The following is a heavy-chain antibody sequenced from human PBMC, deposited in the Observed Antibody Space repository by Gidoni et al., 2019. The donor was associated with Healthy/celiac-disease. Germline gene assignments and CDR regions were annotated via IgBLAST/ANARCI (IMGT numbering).Heavy chain of an antibody. J-gene: IGHJ5*02. D-gene: IGHD3-3*01. CDR1: GFTFSSYS. CDR3: ARGTYDFWSGSYNWFDP. V-gene: IGHV3-21*01. CDR2: ISSSSSYI. Sequence: EVQLVESGGGLVKPGGSLRLSCAASGFTFSSYSMNWVRQAPGKGLEWVSSISSSSSYIYYADSVKGRFTISRDNAKNSLYLQMNSLRAEDTAVYYCARGTYDFWSGSYNWFDPWGQGTLVTVSS.